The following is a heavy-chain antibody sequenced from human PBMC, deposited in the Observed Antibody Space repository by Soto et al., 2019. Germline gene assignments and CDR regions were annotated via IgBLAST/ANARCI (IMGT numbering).Heavy chain of an antibody. D-gene: IGHD1-20*01. V-gene: IGHV4-59*08. J-gene: IGHJ6*03. CDR3: ASLYPYNWNYTPTYYYMDV. CDR1: GGSISSYY. Sequence: SESLSLTCTVSGGSISSYYWSWIRQPPGKGLEWIGYIYYSGSTNYNPSLKSRVTISVDTSKNQFSLKLSSVTAADTAVYYCASLYPYNWNYTPTYYYMDVWGKGTTVTVSS. CDR2: IYYSGST.